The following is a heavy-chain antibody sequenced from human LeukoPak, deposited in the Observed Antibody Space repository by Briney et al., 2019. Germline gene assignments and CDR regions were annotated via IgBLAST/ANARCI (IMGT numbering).Heavy chain of an antibody. CDR3: AKCSGGYSGYDDY. Sequence: GGSLRLSCAASGFTLNSYAMSWVRQAPGKGLEWVSGISGSGGSTYYADSVKGRFTISRDESKNTLYLQMNSLRAEDTAVYYCAKCSGGYSGYDDYWGQETLVTVSS. D-gene: IGHD5-12*01. CDR1: GFTLNSYA. CDR2: ISGSGGST. V-gene: IGHV3-23*01. J-gene: IGHJ4*02.